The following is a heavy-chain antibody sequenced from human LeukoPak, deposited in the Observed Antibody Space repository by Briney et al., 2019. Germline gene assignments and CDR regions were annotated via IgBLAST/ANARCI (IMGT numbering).Heavy chain of an antibody. CDR2: ISYDGTNK. J-gene: IGHJ4*02. CDR1: GSTFSNYG. CDR3: AKVVGGFRYGVGYFDY. D-gene: IGHD5-18*01. Sequence: GGSLRLSCAASGSTFSNYGMHWVRQAPGKGLEWVAVISYDGTNKDYADSVKGRITISRDNSKNTLYLQMNSLRAEDTAVYYCAKVVGGFRYGVGYFDYWGQGTLVTVSS. V-gene: IGHV3-30*18.